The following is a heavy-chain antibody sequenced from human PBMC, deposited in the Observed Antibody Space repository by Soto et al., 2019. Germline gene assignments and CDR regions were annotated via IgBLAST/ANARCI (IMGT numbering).Heavy chain of an antibody. V-gene: IGHV3-9*01. D-gene: IGHD6-13*01. CDR3: AKDLVGSSPVPYYFDY. CDR2: ISWNSGSI. Sequence: EVQLVESGGGLVQPGRSLRLSCAASGFTFDDYAMHWVLQAPGKGLEWVSGISWNSGSIGYADSVKGRFTISRDNAKNYLYLQMNSLRAEDTALYYCAKDLVGSSPVPYYFDYWGQGTLVTVSS. CDR1: GFTFDDYA. J-gene: IGHJ4*02.